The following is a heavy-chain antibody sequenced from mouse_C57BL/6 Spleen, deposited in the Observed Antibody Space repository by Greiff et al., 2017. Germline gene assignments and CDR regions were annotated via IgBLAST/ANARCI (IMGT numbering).Heavy chain of an antibody. CDR3: ASYYGSSYWYFDV. Sequence: EVQLQQSGPEPVKPGASVKISCKASGYTFTDYYMNWVKQSHGKSLEWIGDINPNNGGTSYNQKFKGKATLTVDKSSSTAYMELRSLTSEDSAVYYCASYYGSSYWYFDVWGTGTTVTVSS. D-gene: IGHD1-1*01. CDR2: INPNNGGT. CDR1: GYTFTDYY. V-gene: IGHV1-26*01. J-gene: IGHJ1*03.